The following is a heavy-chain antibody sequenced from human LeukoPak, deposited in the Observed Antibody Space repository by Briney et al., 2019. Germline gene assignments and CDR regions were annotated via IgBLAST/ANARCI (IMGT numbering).Heavy chain of an antibody. CDR3: ARIPPPLYYFDY. CDR1: GFTFSSYA. V-gene: IGHV3-23*01. CDR2: ISSSGANT. J-gene: IGHJ4*02. Sequence: GGSLRLSCAASGFTFSSYAMSWVRQAPGKGLEGVSAISSSGANTYYADSVKGRFTISRDNSKNTLYLQMNSLRAEDTAVYYCARIPPPLYYFDYWGQGTLVTVSS.